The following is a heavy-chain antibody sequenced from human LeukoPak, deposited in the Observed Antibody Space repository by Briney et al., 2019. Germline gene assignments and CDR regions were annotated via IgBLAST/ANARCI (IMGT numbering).Heavy chain of an antibody. CDR3: ARHWDTTVTPNDAFDI. D-gene: IGHD4-11*01. Sequence: KSSETLPFTCTVSGGSISSYYWSWIRQPPGKGLEWIGYIYYSGSTNYNPSLKSRVTISVDTSKNQFSLKLSSVTAADTAVYYCARHWDTTVTPNDAFDIWGQGTMVTVSS. CDR1: GGSISSYY. CDR2: IYYSGST. V-gene: IGHV4-59*08. J-gene: IGHJ3*02.